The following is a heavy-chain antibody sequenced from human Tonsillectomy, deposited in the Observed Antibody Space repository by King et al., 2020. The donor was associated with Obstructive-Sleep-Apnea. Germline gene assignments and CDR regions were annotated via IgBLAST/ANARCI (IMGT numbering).Heavy chain of an antibody. J-gene: IGHJ4*02. CDR3: AGFGGGRVGATSRVDY. CDR2: INHSGST. D-gene: IGHD1-26*01. Sequence: VQLQQWGAGLLKPSETLSLTCAVYGGSFSGYYWSWIRQPPGKGLEWIGEINHSGSTNYNPSLKSRVTISVDTSKNQFSLKLGSVTAADTAVYYCAGFGGGRVGATSRVDYWGQGTLVTVSS. CDR1: GGSFSGYY. V-gene: IGHV4-34*01.